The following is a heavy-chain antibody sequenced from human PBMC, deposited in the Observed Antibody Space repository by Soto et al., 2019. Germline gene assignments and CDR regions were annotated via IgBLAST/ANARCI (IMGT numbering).Heavy chain of an antibody. CDR1: GGSISSYD. CDR2: IYYSGST. CDR3: ARARHHDFWSGYSAYYYYYMDV. Sequence: SETLSLTCTVSGGSISSYDWSWIRQPPGKGLEWIGYIYYSGSTNYNPSLKSRVTISVDTSKNQFSLKLSSVTAADTAVYYCARARHHDFWSGYSAYYYYYMDVWGKGTTVTVPS. V-gene: IGHV4-59*01. J-gene: IGHJ6*03. D-gene: IGHD3-3*01.